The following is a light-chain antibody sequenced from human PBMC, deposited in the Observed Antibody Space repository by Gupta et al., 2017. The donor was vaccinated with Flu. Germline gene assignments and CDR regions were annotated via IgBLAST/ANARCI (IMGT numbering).Light chain of an antibody. Sequence: QPAMTQPAPVSVSPRQSITISCTGTSNDVGSYNLVSWYQQHPGKVPKLMIYENKKRPSGVSNRFSGSKSGNTASLTISGLQAEDEADYYCCSSATASWVFGGGTKVTVL. V-gene: IGLV2-23*01. CDR1: SNDVGSYNL. CDR3: CSSATASWV. CDR2: ENK. J-gene: IGLJ3*02.